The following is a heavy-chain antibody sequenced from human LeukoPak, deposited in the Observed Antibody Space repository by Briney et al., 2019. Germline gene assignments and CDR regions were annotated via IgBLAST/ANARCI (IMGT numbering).Heavy chain of an antibody. CDR2: ISGGSDDI. V-gene: IGHV3-21*01. CDR3: ARGPSGYHNT. J-gene: IGHJ4*02. CDR1: EFTFSSYS. Sequence: GGSLRLSCAGSEFTFSSYSMHWVRQAPGKGLEWVSSISGGSDDIYYADSVKGRFTISRDNSKNTLYLQMNSLRAEDTAVYYCARGPSGYHNTGGQGTLVTVSS. D-gene: IGHD5-12*01.